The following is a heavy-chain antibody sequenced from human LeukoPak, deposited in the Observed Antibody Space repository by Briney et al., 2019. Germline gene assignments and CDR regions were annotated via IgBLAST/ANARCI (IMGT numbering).Heavy chain of an antibody. CDR3: AREGMPSGYGPYYYDSSGYYRYYFDY. Sequence: GASVKVSCEASGYTFTGYYMHWVRQAPGQGLEWMGWVNPNSGGTNYAQKFQGRVTMTRDTSISTAYMELSRLRSDDTAVYYCAREGMPSGYGPYYYDSSGYYRYYFDYWGQGTLVTVSS. CDR1: GYTFTGYY. V-gene: IGHV1-2*02. J-gene: IGHJ4*02. CDR2: VNPNSGGT. D-gene: IGHD3-22*01.